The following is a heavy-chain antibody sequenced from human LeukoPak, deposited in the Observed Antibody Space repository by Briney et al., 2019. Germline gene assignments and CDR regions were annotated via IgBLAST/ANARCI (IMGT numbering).Heavy chain of an antibody. CDR3: ARPVYSSGWYFPSYFDY. CDR1: GGSFSGYY. D-gene: IGHD6-19*01. V-gene: IGHV4-34*01. CDR2: INHSGST. J-gene: IGHJ4*02. Sequence: SETLSLTCAVYGGSFSGYYWSWIRQPPGKGLEWIGEINHSGSTNYNPSLKSRVTISVDTSKNQFSLMLSSVTAADTAVYYCARPVYSSGWYFPSYFDYWGQGTLVTVSS.